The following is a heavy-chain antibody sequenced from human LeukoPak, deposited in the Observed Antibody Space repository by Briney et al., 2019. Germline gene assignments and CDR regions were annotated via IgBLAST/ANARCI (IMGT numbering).Heavy chain of an antibody. CDR1: GYTFTNFY. CDR3: ARDDNGDNWFDP. V-gene: IGHV1-46*01. Sequence: GASVKVSCKSSGYTFTNFYMRWVRQAPGQGLEWMGVINPSGGSTSYAKKFQGRVTMTRDTSPSTVYMALSSLRSEDTAVYYCARDDNGDNWFDPWGQGTLVTVSS. CDR2: INPSGGST. D-gene: IGHD4-17*01. J-gene: IGHJ5*02.